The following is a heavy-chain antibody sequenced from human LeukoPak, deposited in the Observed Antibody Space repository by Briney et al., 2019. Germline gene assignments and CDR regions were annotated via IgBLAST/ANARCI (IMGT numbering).Heavy chain of an antibody. V-gene: IGHV1-18*01. CDR3: ARHYDAGKDDAFHI. Sequence: ASVKVSCKASGYTFINYGISWVRQAPGQGLEWMGWISAYSGDTNYAQKVQGRVTMTTETSTSTVYMELRSLRSDDTAVYYCARHYDAGKDDAFHIWGQGTMVTVSS. D-gene: IGHD3-10*01. J-gene: IGHJ3*02. CDR1: GYTFINYG. CDR2: ISAYSGDT.